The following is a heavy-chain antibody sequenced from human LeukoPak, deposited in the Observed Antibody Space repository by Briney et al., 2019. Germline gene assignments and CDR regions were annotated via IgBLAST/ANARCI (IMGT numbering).Heavy chain of an antibody. CDR3: ARDRDDAFDI. Sequence: SETLSLTCTVSGGSISSYYWSWIRQPPGKGLEWIGYIYYSGSTNYNPSLKSRVTISVDTSKNQFSLKLSSVTAADTAVYYCARDRDDAFDIWGQGAMVTVSS. J-gene: IGHJ3*02. CDR2: IYYSGST. V-gene: IGHV4-59*01. CDR1: GGSISSYY.